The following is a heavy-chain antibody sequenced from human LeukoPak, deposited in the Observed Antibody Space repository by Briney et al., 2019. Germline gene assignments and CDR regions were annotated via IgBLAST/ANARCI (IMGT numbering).Heavy chain of an antibody. Sequence: PSETLSLTCTVSGGSISSGSYYWSWIRQPAGKGLEWIGRIYTSGSTNYNPSLKSRVTISVDTSKNQFSLKLSSVTAADTAVYYCARERGWELGPIDYWGQGTLVTVSS. CDR2: IYTSGST. CDR3: ARERGWELGPIDY. J-gene: IGHJ4*02. V-gene: IGHV4-61*02. CDR1: GGSISSGSYY. D-gene: IGHD1-26*01.